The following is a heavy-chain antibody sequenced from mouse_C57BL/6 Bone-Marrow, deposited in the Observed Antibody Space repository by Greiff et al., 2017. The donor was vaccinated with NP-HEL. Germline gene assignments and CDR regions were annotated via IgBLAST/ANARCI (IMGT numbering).Heavy chain of an antibody. CDR2: IDPETGGT. J-gene: IGHJ2*01. V-gene: IGHV1-15*01. D-gene: IGHD2-3*01. Sequence: VQLQQSGAELVRPGASVTLSCKASGYTFTDYEMHWVKQTPVHGLEWIGAIDPETGGTAYNQKSKGKAILTADKSSSTAYMELRSLTSEDSAVYYCTRGYDGWGLYFDYWGQGTTLTVSS. CDR3: TRGYDGWGLYFDY. CDR1: GYTFTDYE.